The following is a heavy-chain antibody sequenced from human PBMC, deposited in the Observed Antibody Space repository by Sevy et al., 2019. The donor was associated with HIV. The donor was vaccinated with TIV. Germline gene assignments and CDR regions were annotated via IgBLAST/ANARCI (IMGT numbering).Heavy chain of an antibody. V-gene: IGHV4-59*01. CDR3: ARAPPVRSGDDSLNWFDP. CDR2: IHYSGST. CDR1: GGPISSYY. D-gene: IGHD5-12*01. Sequence: SENLSLTCSVSGGPISSYYWSWIRQPPGKRLEWIGYIHYSGSTNYNPSINSRLTISVDTSKNQFSLRLTSVTAADTAVYYCARAPPVRSGDDSLNWFDPWGQGILVTVSS. J-gene: IGHJ5*02.